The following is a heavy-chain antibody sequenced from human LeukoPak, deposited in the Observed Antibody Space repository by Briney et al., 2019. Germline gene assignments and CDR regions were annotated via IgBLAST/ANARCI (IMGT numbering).Heavy chain of an antibody. J-gene: IGHJ6*02. Sequence: PGGSLRLSCAATGFSFKDFGMHWVRQAPGKGLDWVSGINWEGGGTEYADSVKGRFTISRDNAKNSLYLQMTSLRPEDTALYYCAKHLRATNTYIFFGLDVWGQRTMVTVSS. CDR2: INWEGGGT. D-gene: IGHD1-26*01. CDR1: GFSFKDFG. CDR3: AKHLRATNTYIFFGLDV. V-gene: IGHV3-9*01.